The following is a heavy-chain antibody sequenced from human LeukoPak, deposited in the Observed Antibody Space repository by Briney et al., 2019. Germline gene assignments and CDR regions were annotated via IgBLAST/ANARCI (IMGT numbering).Heavy chain of an antibody. CDR2: ISYDGSNK. D-gene: IGHD3-22*01. CDR1: GFTFSSYA. Sequence: GGALRLSCAASGFTFSSYAMHWVRQAPGRGLEWVAVISYDGSNKYYADSVKGRFTISRGNSKNTLYLQMSSLRADDTAVYYCASDDSTGYHHSDNWGQGTLVTVSS. J-gene: IGHJ4*02. CDR3: ASDDSTGYHHSDN. V-gene: IGHV3-30*04.